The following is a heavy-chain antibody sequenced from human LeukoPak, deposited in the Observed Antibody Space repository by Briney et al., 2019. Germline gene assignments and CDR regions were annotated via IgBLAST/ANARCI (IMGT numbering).Heavy chain of an antibody. J-gene: IGHJ5*02. CDR2: IKEDGSER. D-gene: IGHD1-14*01. CDR1: GFSFSYSW. CDR3: ATAGDLNWFDP. V-gene: IGHV3-7*01. Sequence: GGSLRLSCATSGFSFSYSWLSWVRQAPGKGLGWVANIKEDGSERYYLDSVEGRFAISRDNAKNSLYLQMNSMRAEDTAVYYCATAGDLNWFDPRGQGTLVIVSS.